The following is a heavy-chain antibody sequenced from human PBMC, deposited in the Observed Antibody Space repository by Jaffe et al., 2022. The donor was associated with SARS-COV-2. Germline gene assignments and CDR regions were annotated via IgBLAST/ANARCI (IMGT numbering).Heavy chain of an antibody. CDR3: ARGGGPYMYYGMDV. CDR1: GGSFSGYY. J-gene: IGHJ6*02. V-gene: IGHV4-34*01. D-gene: IGHD3-16*01. Sequence: QVQLQQWGAGLLKPSETLSLTCAVYGGSFSGYYWSWIRQPPGKGLEWIGEINHSGSTNYNPSLKSRVTISVDTSKNQFSLKLSSVTAADTAVYYCARGGGPYMYYGMDVWGQGTTVTVSS. CDR2: INHSGST.